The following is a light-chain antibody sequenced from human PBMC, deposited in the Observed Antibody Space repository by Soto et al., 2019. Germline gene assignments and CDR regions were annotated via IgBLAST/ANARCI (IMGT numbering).Light chain of an antibody. V-gene: IGKV1-5*01. CDR1: QSITIW. CDR2: DAS. Sequence: DIQMTQSPSTLSASVGDRVTITCRASQSITIWLAWYQQKPGKAPKLLIFDASNLESGVPSRLSGSGSGTEFTLTISSLQPDDFATYYCQHYNSFSWTFGQGTKVEIK. CDR3: QHYNSFSWT. J-gene: IGKJ1*01.